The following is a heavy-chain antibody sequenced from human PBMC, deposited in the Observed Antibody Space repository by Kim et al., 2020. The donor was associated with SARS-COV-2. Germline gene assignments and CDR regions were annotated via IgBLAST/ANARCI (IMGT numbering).Heavy chain of an antibody. CDR3: ARAGLPPKTAFDY. D-gene: IGHD2-21*02. CDR1: GGSISSGGYY. CDR2: IYYSGST. Sequence: SETLSLTCTVSGGSISSGGYYWSWIRQHPGKGLEWIGYIYYSGSTYYNPSLKSRVTISVDTSKNQFSLKLSSVTAADTAVYYCARAGLPPKTAFDYWGQGTLVTVSS. J-gene: IGHJ4*02. V-gene: IGHV4-31*03.